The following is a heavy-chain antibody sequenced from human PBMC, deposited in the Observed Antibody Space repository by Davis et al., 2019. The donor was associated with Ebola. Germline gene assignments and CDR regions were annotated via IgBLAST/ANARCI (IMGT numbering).Heavy chain of an antibody. CDR3: ARRVSGSYYRPFDY. V-gene: IGHV4-39*01. J-gene: IGHJ4*02. CDR1: GGSISSSSYY. CDR2: IYYNGST. D-gene: IGHD1-26*01. Sequence: SETLSLTCTVSGGSISSSSYYWGWIRQPPGKGLEWIGSIYYNGSTYYNPSLKSRVTISVDTSKNQFSLKLSSVTAADTAVYYCARRVSGSYYRPFDYWGQGTLVTVSS.